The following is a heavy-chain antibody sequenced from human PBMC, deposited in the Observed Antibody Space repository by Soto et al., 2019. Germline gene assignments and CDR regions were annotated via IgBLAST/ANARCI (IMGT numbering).Heavy chain of an antibody. CDR3: AGRGGGLGELYR. D-gene: IGHD3-16*01. J-gene: IGHJ4*02. Sequence: SVHVSYRASAGAFNSYAIRWVREAPGQGLECMGGIIPICGTANYAQNVQGRVTITADESTSTAYMELSSLRSEDTAVYYCAGRGGGLGELYRWGQGTLVTVSS. V-gene: IGHV1-69*13. CDR1: AGAFNSYA. CDR2: IIPICGTA.